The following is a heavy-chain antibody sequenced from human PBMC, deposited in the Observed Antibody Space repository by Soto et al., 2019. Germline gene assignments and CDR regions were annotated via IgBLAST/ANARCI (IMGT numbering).Heavy chain of an antibody. V-gene: IGHV1-69*01. CDR2: IIPIFGTA. D-gene: IGHD2-15*01. J-gene: IGHJ4*02. CDR1: GGTFNTYA. CDR3: GRDPVVVVAVTEKLPH. Sequence: QVQLVQSGAELKKPGSSVKVSCKASGGTFNTYAISWVRQAPGQGLEWMGGIIPIFGTANYAQKFQGRVTSAADESTSTVYMELSSLRSEDTAISYWGRDPVVVVAVTEKLPHWGQGTLVTVSS.